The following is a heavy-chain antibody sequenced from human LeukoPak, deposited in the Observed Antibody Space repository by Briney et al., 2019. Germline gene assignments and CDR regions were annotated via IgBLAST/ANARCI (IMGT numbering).Heavy chain of an antibody. D-gene: IGHD6-13*01. CDR2: ITGSGGST. CDR1: GFTLSSYG. V-gene: IGHV3-23*01. Sequence: TGGPLRLSCAASGFTLSSYGMSWVRQAPGKGLEWVSAITGSGGSTTHANSVKGRFTISRDNSKNTLYLQMSSLRVEDTAVYYCAKDRGSSWFADLDYWGQGTLVTVSS. J-gene: IGHJ4*02. CDR3: AKDRGSSWFADLDY.